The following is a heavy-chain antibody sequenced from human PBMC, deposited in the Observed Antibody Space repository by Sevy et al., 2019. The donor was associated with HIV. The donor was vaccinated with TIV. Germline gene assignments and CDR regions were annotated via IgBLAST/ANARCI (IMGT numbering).Heavy chain of an antibody. CDR2: IRMKANAYAT. V-gene: IGHV3-73*01. D-gene: IGHD1-26*01. CDR3: AYSGSSSEGYYFDY. J-gene: IGHJ4*02. Sequence: GASLRLSCAASGFTFSGSAMHWVRQASGKGLEWVGRIRMKANAYATSYATSVKGRFTVSRDDSKNTAYLQMNNLKTEDTALYYCAYSGSSSEGYYFDYWGQGTLVTVSS. CDR1: GFTFSGSA.